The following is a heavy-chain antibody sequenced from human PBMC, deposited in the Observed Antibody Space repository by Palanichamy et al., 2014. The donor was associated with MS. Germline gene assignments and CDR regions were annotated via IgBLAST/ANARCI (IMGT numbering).Heavy chain of an antibody. V-gene: IGHV4-59*12. CDR3: ARYYYDNSASPSWYFDL. Sequence: QVQLQESGPGLAKPSETLSLTCTVSGGSISAYYWSWIRQPPGKGLECIGYISYSGSSTIYNPSLKSRVIISVDTSKNQFSLKLSSVTAADTAVYYCARYYYDNSASPSWYFDLWGRGTLVTVSS. J-gene: IGHJ2*01. CDR2: ISYSGSST. CDR1: GGSISAYY. D-gene: IGHD3-22*01.